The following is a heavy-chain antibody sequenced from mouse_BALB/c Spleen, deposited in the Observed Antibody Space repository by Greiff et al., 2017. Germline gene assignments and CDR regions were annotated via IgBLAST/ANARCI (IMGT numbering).Heavy chain of an antibody. Sequence: DVMLVESGGGLVKPGGSLKLSCAASGFAFSSYDMSWVRQTPEKRLEWVAYISSGCGSTYYPDTVKGRFTISRDNAKNTLYLQMSSLKSEDTAMYYCARQGGYYAMDYWGQGTSVTVSS. CDR2: ISSGCGST. CDR3: ARQGGYYAMDY. J-gene: IGHJ4*01. CDR1: GFAFSSYD. V-gene: IGHV5-12-1*01.